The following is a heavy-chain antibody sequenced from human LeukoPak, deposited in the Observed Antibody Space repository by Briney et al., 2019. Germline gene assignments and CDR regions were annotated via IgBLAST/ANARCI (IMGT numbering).Heavy chain of an antibody. D-gene: IGHD6-19*01. V-gene: IGHV3-23*01. CDR1: GFTFSSYT. Sequence: PGAYLRLSCAASGFTFSSYTMSWVRQAPGKGLEWVSAISGSGGSTYYADSVKGRFTISRDNSKNTLYLQMNSLRAEDTAVYYCAKALIAVAGTPGDYWGQGTLVTVSS. CDR2: ISGSGGST. J-gene: IGHJ4*02. CDR3: AKALIAVAGTPGDY.